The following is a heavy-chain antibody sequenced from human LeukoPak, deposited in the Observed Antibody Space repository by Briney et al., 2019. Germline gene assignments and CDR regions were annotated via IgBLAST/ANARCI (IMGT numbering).Heavy chain of an antibody. J-gene: IGHJ5*02. Sequence: GGSLRLSCAASEFTFSNYGMTWVRQAPGKGLEWVSSISTSGGSTYYADSVKGRFTISRDKSKNTLYLQLNSLRAEDTAVYFCARQSGGPYNWFDPWGQGTLVTVSS. CDR1: EFTFSNYG. CDR2: ISTSGGST. V-gene: IGHV3-23*01. CDR3: ARQSGGPYNWFDP. D-gene: IGHD2-15*01.